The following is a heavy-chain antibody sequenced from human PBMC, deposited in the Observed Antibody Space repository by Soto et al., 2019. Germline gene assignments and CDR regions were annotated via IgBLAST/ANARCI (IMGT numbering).Heavy chain of an antibody. CDR2: ISAYNGNT. D-gene: IGHD3-3*01. Sequence: QVQLMQSGAEVKKPGASINVSCQASGYKFNSFGIAWVRQAPGQGLEWLGWISAYNGNTNYTQKLQGRVTLTTDTPTTTAYMELRSLRSDDTAIFYXAXXXXDFXXGXXXYMDVXXKGTTVIVTS. V-gene: IGHV1-18*01. J-gene: IGHJ6*03. CDR3: AXXXXDFXXGXXXYMDV. CDR1: GYKFNSFG.